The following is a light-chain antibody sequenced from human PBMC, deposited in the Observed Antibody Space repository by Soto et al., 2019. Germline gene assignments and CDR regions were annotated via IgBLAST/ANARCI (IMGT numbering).Light chain of an antibody. CDR1: SSNIGAGYD. V-gene: IGLV1-40*01. CDR2: GNS. J-gene: IGLJ3*02. Sequence: QSVLTQPPSVSGAPGQRVTISCTGSSSNIGAGYDVHWYQQLPGTAPKLLFYGNSNRPSGVPDRFSGSKSGTSASLAITGLQAEDEADYYCQSYDSSLSGFNWVFGGGTKLTVL. CDR3: QSYDSSLSGFNWV.